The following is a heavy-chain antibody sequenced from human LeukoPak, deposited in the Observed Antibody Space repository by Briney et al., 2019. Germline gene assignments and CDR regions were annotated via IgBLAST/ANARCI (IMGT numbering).Heavy chain of an antibody. J-gene: IGHJ5*01. Sequence: SETLSLTCSVSGQSTTTYRWSWIRQSAAKGLEWMGRIDEDGSTTYSPSLRSRVTVSADTSKNQVSLKLKFVTAADTAVYFCARGYRSTTHCHFDSWGRGTLVTVSS. CDR1: GQSTTTYR. V-gene: IGHV4-4*07. CDR2: IDEDGST. CDR3: ARGYRSTTHCHFDS. D-gene: IGHD2-2*01.